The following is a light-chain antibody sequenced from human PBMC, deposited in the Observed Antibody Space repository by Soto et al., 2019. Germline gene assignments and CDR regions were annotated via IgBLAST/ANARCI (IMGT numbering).Light chain of an antibody. CDR2: GAS. J-gene: IGKJ4*01. CDR3: QPYNNWPLT. Sequence: EIVMTQSPATLSVSPGERATLSCRAIQSVSSNLACYQQKPCHAPRLLISGASTRATGIPARFSGSGSGTEFTLTISSLQSEDFAVYYCQPYNNWPLTFGGATKVEIK. V-gene: IGKV3-15*01. CDR1: QSVSSN.